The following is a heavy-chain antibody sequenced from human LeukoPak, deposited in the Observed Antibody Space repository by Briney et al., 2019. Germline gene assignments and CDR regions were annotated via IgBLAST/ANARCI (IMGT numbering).Heavy chain of an antibody. D-gene: IGHD7-27*01. V-gene: IGHV4-4*07. CDR2: IYTSGST. CDR3: ARDPPTHWGLYGMDV. Sequence: SETLSLTCTVSGGSISSYYWSWIRQPAGKGLEWIGRIYTSGSTNYNPSLKSRVTMSVDTSKNQFSLKLSSVTAADTAAYYCARDPPTHWGLYGMDVWGQGTTVTVSS. CDR1: GGSISSYY. J-gene: IGHJ6*02.